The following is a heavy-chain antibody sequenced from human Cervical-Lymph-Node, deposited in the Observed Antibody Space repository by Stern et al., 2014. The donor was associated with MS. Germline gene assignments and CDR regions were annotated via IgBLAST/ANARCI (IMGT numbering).Heavy chain of an antibody. CDR2: ISGSGGRT. CDR3: AKGAHYFDSGAYPY. J-gene: IGHJ4*01. Sequence: EVQLEESGGGLVQPGGSLRVSCAASGITFSSYAMSWVRQAPGRGLDWVSSISGSGGRTFYADSVQGRFTVSRDNSKNTVYLHMNSLRAEDTAVYYCAKGAHYFDSGAYPYWGQGTRVTVSS. D-gene: IGHD3-22*01. CDR1: GITFSSYA. V-gene: IGHV3-23*04.